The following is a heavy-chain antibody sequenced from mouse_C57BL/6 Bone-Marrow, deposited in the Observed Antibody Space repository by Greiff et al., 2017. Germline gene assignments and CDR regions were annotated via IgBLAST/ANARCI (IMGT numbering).Heavy chain of an antibody. CDR2: INHGSGGT. CDR1: GYAFTNYL. D-gene: IGHD1-1*01. CDR3: AAYGFYAMDY. V-gene: IGHV1-54*01. Sequence: QVQLQQSGAELVRPGTSVKVSCKASGYAFTNYLIEWVKQRTGQGLEWIGVINHGSGGTNYNEKFKGKATLTADKSSRTAYRQLSSLTYEDSAVYFCAAYGFYAMDYWGQGTSVTVSS. J-gene: IGHJ4*01.